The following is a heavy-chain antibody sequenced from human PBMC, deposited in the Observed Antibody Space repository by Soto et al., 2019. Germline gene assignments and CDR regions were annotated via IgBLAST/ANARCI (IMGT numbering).Heavy chain of an antibody. D-gene: IGHD1-7*01. CDR1: GFTFSSYA. CDR2: ISYDGSNK. J-gene: IGHJ4*02. V-gene: IGHV3-30-3*01. Sequence: GGSLRLSCAASGFTFSSYAMHWVRQAPGKGLEWVAVISYDGSNKYYADSVKGRFTISRDNSKNTLYLQMNSLRAEDTAVYYCARGNWKYGYFDYWGQGTLVTVSS. CDR3: ARGNWKYGYFDY.